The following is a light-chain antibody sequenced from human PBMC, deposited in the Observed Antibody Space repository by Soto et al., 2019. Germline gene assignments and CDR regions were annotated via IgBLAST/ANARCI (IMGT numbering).Light chain of an antibody. CDR2: EVR. Sequence: QSVLTQPASVSGSPGQSITVSCTGTNTDVGGYNYVSWYQHRPGKAPRLMIYEVRNRLSGVSNRFSGSKSGNTASLTISGLQSEDEADYYCSSYTSSSRVFGGGTQLTVL. V-gene: IGLV2-14*01. CDR3: SSYTSSSRV. CDR1: NTDVGGYNY. J-gene: IGLJ3*02.